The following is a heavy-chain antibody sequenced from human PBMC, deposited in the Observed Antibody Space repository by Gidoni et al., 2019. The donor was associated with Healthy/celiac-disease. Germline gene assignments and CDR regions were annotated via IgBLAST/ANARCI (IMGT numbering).Heavy chain of an antibody. CDR3: ARDRGTGTTPLDP. J-gene: IGHJ5*02. Sequence: QVQLVQSGAEVKKHGSSVKVSCKASGATFSSYAISWVRQAPGQGLEWMGRIIPILGIANYAQKFQGRVTITADKSTSTAYMELSSLRSEDTAVYYCARDRGTGTTPLDPWGQGTLVTVSS. CDR1: GATFSSYA. V-gene: IGHV1-69*04. D-gene: IGHD1-1*01. CDR2: IIPILGIA.